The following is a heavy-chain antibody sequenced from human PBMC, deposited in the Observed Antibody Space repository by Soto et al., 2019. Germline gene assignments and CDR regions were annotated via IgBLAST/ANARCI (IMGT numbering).Heavy chain of an antibody. CDR1: GYTYTSYG. J-gene: IGHJ6*02. CDR2: ISAYNGNT. CDR3: ARDPTIFGVVISGMDV. D-gene: IGHD3-3*01. Sequence: QVQLVQSGAEVKKPGASVKVSCKASGYTYTSYGISWVRQAPGQGLEWMGWISAYNGNTNYAQKLQGRVTMTTDTSTSTAYMELRSLRSDDTAVYYCARDPTIFGVVISGMDVWGQGTTVTVSS. V-gene: IGHV1-18*04.